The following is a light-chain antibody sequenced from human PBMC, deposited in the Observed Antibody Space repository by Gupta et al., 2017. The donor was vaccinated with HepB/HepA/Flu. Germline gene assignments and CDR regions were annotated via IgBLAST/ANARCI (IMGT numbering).Light chain of an antibody. J-gene: IGKJ4*01. CDR1: QTVFATSNKKNF. CDR2: WSS. CDR3: QQDVSSPLT. V-gene: IGKV4-1*01. Sequence: EIVMIQSPDSLAVSLGERATISCKSSQTVFATSNKKNFLAWYQQRPGQPPRLVISWSSTRESGVPDRFSGSGSGTDGTRTISSLQPEDVAVYYWQQDVSSPLTFGGGTKVEIK.